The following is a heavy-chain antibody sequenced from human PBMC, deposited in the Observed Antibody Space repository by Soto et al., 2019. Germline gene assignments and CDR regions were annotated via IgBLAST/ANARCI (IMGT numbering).Heavy chain of an antibody. CDR1: GFTFSSYW. V-gene: IGHV3-7*01. CDR2: IKQDGSEK. D-gene: IGHD6-13*01. CDR3: ARDSSSWSYYYYYYGMDV. J-gene: IGHJ6*02. Sequence: EVQLVESGGGLVQPGGSLRLSCAASGFTFSSYWMSWVRQAPGKGLEWVANIKQDGSEKYYVDSVKGRFTISRDNAKNSLYLQMNSLRAEDTAVYYCARDSSSWSYYYYYYGMDVWGQGTTVTVSS.